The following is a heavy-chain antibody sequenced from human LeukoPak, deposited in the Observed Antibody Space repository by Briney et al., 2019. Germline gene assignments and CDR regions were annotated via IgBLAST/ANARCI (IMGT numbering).Heavy chain of an antibody. J-gene: IGHJ4*02. CDR2: IYYSGST. Sequence: PSETLSLTCTVSGGSISSSSYYWGWIRQPPGKGLEWIGSIYYSGSTYYNPSLKSRVTISVDTSKNQFSLKLSSVTAADAAVYYCARVLGYCSGGSCYGYFDYWGQGTLVTVSS. CDR3: ARVLGYCSGGSCYGYFDY. V-gene: IGHV4-39*01. CDR1: GGSISSSSYY. D-gene: IGHD2-15*01.